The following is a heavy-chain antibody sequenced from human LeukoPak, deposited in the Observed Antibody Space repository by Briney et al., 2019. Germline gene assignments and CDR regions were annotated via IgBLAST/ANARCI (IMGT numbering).Heavy chain of an antibody. J-gene: IGHJ4*02. CDR2: ISGSGGST. CDR1: GFTFSSYS. V-gene: IGHV3-21*04. D-gene: IGHD5-12*01. Sequence: PGGSLRLSCAASGFTFSSYSMNWVRQAPGKGLEWVSAISGSGGSTYYADSVKGRFTISRDNAKNSLYLQMNSLRAEDTAFYYCARARDSGYNWADYWGQGTLVTVSS. CDR3: ARARDSGYNWADY.